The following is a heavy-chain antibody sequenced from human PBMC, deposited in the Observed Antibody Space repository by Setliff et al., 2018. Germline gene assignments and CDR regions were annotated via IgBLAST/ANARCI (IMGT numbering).Heavy chain of an antibody. J-gene: IGHJ3*02. Sequence: PSETLSLTCTVYGASFSDYYWGWIRQSPGKRPEWIAEINQSGNTNYNPSLNSRVSVSVDTSKNQFSLILRSVTAADTAVYYCARGRMRGSCSGPSCTYDPFDIWGQGTPVTVSS. CDR3: ARGRMRGSCSGPSCTYDPFDI. CDR2: INQSGNT. CDR1: GASFSDYY. D-gene: IGHD2-2*01. V-gene: IGHV4-34*01.